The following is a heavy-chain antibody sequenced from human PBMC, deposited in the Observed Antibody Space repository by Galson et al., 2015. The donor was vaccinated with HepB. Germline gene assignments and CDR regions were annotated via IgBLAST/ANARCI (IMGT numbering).Heavy chain of an antibody. V-gene: IGHV2-5*02. Sequence: PALVKPTQTLTLTCTFSGFSLRSTGVGVGWIRQPPGRALEWLALVYWDDDKWYSPSLKSRLTITKDTSINQVVLTMINMDPVDTATYYCAHKGPYWVTSGWYFFDSWGQGTLVTVSS. CDR1: GFSLRSTGVG. J-gene: IGHJ4*02. CDR3: AHKGPYWVTSGWYFFDS. D-gene: IGHD6-19*01. CDR2: VYWDDDK.